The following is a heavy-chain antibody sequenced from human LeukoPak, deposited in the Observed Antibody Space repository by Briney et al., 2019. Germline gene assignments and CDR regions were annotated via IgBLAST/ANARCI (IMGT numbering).Heavy chain of an antibody. Sequence: ASVTVSCKASGYTFTSYDINWVRQAPGQGLEWMGWMNPNSGNTGYAQKFQGRVTMTRNTSISTAYMELSSLRSEDTAVYYCGRGDRGVRGVIIYYYYMDVWGKGTTVTVSS. CDR2: MNPNSGNT. CDR3: GRGDRGVRGVIIYYYYMDV. CDR1: GYTFTSYD. D-gene: IGHD3-10*01. J-gene: IGHJ6*03. V-gene: IGHV1-8*01.